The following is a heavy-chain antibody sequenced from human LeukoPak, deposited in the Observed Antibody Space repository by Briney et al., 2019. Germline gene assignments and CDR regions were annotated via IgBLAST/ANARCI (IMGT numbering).Heavy chain of an antibody. CDR1: GYTFTSYG. Sequence: ASVKVSCKASGYTFTSYGISWVRQAPGQGLEWMGWISAYNGNTNYAQKLQGRVTMTTDTSTSTAYMELRSLRSDNTAVYYCATSKGSRVGATMDYWGQGTLVTVSS. V-gene: IGHV1-18*01. J-gene: IGHJ4*02. D-gene: IGHD1-26*01. CDR2: ISAYNGNT. CDR3: ATSKGSRVGATMDY.